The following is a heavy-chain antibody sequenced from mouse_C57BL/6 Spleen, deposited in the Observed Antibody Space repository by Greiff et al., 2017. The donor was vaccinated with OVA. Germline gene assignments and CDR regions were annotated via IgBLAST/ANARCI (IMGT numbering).Heavy chain of an antibody. CDR3: ARLLRYLDY. V-gene: IGHV1-69*01. Sequence: LQQPGAELVMPGASVKLSCKASGYTFTSYWMHWVKQRPGQGLEWIGEIDPSDSYTNYNQKFKGKSTLTVDKSSSTAYMQLSSLTSEDSAVYYCARLLRYLDYWGQGTTLTVSS. D-gene: IGHD1-1*01. CDR1: GYTFTSYW. CDR2: IDPSDSYT. J-gene: IGHJ2*01.